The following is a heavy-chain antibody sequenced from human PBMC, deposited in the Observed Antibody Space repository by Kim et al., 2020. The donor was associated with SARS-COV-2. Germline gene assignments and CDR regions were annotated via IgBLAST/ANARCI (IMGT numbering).Heavy chain of an antibody. D-gene: IGHD6-6*01. CDR3: ARDEVRDIAAHAFDI. Sequence: SETLSLTCTVSGGSISSYYWSWIRQPPGKGLEWIGYIYYSRSTNYNPSLKSRVTISVDTSKNQFSLKLSSVTAADTAVYYCARDEVRDIAAHAFDIWGQGAMVTVSS. J-gene: IGHJ3*02. CDR1: GGSISSYY. V-gene: IGHV4-59*01. CDR2: IYYSRST.